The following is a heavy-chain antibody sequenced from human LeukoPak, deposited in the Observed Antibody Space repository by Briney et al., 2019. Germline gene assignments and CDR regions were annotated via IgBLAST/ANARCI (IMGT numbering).Heavy chain of an antibody. CDR2: FDPEDGET. Sequence: ASVTVSCKVSGYTLTELSMHWVRQAPGKGLEWMGGFDPEDGETIYAQKFQGRVTMTEDMSTSTVYMELSSLRSEDTAVYYCARDGYSYGRVVYHYYYYYMDVWGKGTTVTVSS. J-gene: IGHJ6*03. V-gene: IGHV1-24*01. D-gene: IGHD5-18*01. CDR3: ARDGYSYGRVVYHYYYYYMDV. CDR1: GYTLTELS.